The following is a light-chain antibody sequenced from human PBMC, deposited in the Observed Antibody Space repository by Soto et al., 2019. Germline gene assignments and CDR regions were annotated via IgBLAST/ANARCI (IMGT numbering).Light chain of an antibody. V-gene: IGKV3-15*01. J-gene: IGKJ4*01. Sequence: EIVMTQSPATLSVSPGERATLSCRASQSVSSNLAWYQQKPGQAPRLLIYGASTRATGIPARFSGSGSGTEFTLTISSLQSEDFAVYYCQQYNNWPPPLTFGGGTKVAIK. CDR1: QSVSSN. CDR2: GAS. CDR3: QQYNNWPPPLT.